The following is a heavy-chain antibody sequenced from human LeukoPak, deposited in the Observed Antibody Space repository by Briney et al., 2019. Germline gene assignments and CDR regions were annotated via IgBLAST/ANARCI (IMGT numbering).Heavy chain of an antibody. J-gene: IGHJ3*02. CDR3: ARGASYDSDDAFDI. D-gene: IGHD3-3*01. CDR2: INHSGST. Sequence: SSETLSLTCAVYGGSFSGYYWSWIRQPPGKGLEWIGEINHSGSTNYNPSLKSRVTISVDTSKNQFSLKLSSVTAADTAVYYCARGASYDSDDAFDIWGQGTMVTVSS. V-gene: IGHV4-34*01. CDR1: GGSFSGYY.